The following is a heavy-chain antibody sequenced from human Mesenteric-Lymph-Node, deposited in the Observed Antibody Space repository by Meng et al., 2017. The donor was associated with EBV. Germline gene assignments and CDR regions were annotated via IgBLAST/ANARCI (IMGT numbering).Heavy chain of an antibody. J-gene: IGHJ4*02. CDR3: ARGRRGVQYFDF. CDR1: GGSVTSGSYY. V-gene: IGHV4-61*01. Sequence: QVHLTESGPGPVKPSETLSPTCTVSGGSVTSGSYYWNWIRQPPGKRLEWIGYIHYSGSTNYNPSLKSQITISVDTSKNQLSLRVSHVTAADTAVYYCARGRRGVQYFDFWGQGALVTVSS. CDR2: IHYSGST. D-gene: IGHD1-1*01.